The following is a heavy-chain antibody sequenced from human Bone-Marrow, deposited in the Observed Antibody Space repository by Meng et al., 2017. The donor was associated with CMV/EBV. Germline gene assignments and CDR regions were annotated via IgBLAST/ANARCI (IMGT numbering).Heavy chain of an antibody. V-gene: IGHV4-34*01. CDR2: INHSGST. D-gene: IGHD3-3*01. Sequence: SETLSLTCAVYGGSFSGYYWSWIRQPPGKGLEWIGEINHSGSTNYNPSLKSRVTISVDTSKNQFSLKLSSVTAADTAVYYCARGLGVRFLEWLLPDAFDIWGQGTRVTVSS. CDR3: ARGLGVRFLEWLLPDAFDI. J-gene: IGHJ3*02. CDR1: GGSFSGYY.